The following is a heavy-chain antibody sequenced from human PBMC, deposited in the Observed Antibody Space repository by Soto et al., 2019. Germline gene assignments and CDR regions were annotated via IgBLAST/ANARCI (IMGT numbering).Heavy chain of an antibody. Sequence: QVQLVQSGTEVKKPGASVKVSCKASGYRFTSYGFSWVRQAPGQGLEWLGWISGYNGNTNYAQKVQGRVTMTTDRSTRTASMELTSLRSDDTAVYYCARALFGGDYYYMDVWGKGTTVTVSS. CDR2: ISGYNGNT. J-gene: IGHJ6*03. D-gene: IGHD2-15*01. CDR1: GYRFTSYG. CDR3: ARALFGGDYYYMDV. V-gene: IGHV1-18*01.